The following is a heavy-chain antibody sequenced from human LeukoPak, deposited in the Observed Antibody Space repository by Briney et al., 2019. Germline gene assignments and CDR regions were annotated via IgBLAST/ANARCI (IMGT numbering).Heavy chain of an antibody. CDR2: IYYSGST. V-gene: IGHV4-39*01. CDR1: GGSISSCGYY. Sequence: SQTLSLTCTVSGGSISSCGYYWGWIRQPPGKGLEWIASIYYSGSTYYNPSLKSRVTISVDTSKNQLSLKLSSLTAADTAVYYCARHEYSGSYYGLSWFDPWGQGTLVTVSS. CDR3: ARHEYSGSYYGLSWFDP. D-gene: IGHD1-26*01. J-gene: IGHJ5*02.